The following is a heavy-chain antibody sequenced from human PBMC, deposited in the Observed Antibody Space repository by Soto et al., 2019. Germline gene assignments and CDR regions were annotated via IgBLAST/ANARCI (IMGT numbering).Heavy chain of an antibody. V-gene: IGHV5-51*01. D-gene: IGHD6-6*01. J-gene: IGHJ4*02. Sequence: PGESLKISCMGSVYSFTTYWIGWVRQMPGKGLEWMGIINPRDSDTRYSPSFQGQVTISADKSINTAYLQWSSLKASDTAMYYCARPGSRSYDSCGKGTLVTVS. CDR2: INPRDSDT. CDR1: VYSFTTYW. CDR3: ARPGSRSYDS.